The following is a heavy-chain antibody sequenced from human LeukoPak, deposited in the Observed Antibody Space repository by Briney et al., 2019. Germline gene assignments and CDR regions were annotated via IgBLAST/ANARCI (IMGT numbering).Heavy chain of an antibody. D-gene: IGHD4/OR15-4a*01. CDR2: ITGSGTST. J-gene: IGHJ6*03. V-gene: IGHV3-23*01. CDR3: ARVVTGVGTEGLWGHYYYYYMDV. Sequence: PGGSLRLSCAASGFTFSYYGMNWVRQAPGKGLEWVSGITGSGTSTYYADSVRGRFTISRDNSKNTLYLQMNSLRAEDTAVYYCARVVTGVGTEGLWGHYYYYYMDVWGKGTTVTISS. CDR1: GFTFSYYG.